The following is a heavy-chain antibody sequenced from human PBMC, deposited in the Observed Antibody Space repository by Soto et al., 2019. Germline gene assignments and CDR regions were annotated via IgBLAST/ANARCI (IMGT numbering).Heavy chain of an antibody. Sequence: LSLTCTVSGGSISSGGYYWSWIRQHPGKGLEWIGYIYHSASTYYTPPHKSRITISLDTSKIRPSLRRRSVTAGDPAVDYGASSVAAGNSFFDYCGEETLVSVSS. CDR3: ASSVAAGNSFFDY. V-gene: IGHV4-31*03. CDR2: IYHSAST. D-gene: IGHD6-13*01. CDR1: GGSISSGGYY. J-gene: IGHJ4*02.